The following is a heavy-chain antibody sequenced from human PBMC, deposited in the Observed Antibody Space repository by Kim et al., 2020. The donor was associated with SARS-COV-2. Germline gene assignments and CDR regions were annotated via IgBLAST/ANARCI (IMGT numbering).Heavy chain of an antibody. V-gene: IGHV3-48*02. J-gene: IGHJ4*02. CDR2: SKTI. Sequence: SKTIYSADSVTGRFTTSRDNGKNSLYLQMNSLRDEDTAVYYCASSIGSLVDWGQGTLVTVSS. CDR3: ASSIGSLVD. D-gene: IGHD1-26*01.